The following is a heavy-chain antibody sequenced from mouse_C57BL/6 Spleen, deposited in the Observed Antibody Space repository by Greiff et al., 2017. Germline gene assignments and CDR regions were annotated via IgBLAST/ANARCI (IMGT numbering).Heavy chain of an antibody. J-gene: IGHJ2*01. V-gene: IGHV1-26*01. CDR3: ARNSSGYPDY. CDR1: GYTFTDYY. Sequence: VQLQQSGPELVKPGASVKISCKASGYTFTDYYMNWVKQSHGKSLEWIGDINPNNGGTSYNQKFKGKATLTVDKSSSTAYMEPRSLTSEDSAVXYGARNSSGYPDYWAKAPLSQSPQ. D-gene: IGHD3-2*02. CDR2: INPNNGGT.